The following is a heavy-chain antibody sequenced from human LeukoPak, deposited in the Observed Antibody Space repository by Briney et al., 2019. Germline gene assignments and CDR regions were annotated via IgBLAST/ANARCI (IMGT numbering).Heavy chain of an antibody. D-gene: IGHD4-17*01. CDR1: GGTFSSYA. CDR2: IIPIFGTA. Sequence: APVKVSCKASGGTFSSYAISWVRQAPGQGLEWMGGIIPIFGTANYAQKFQGRVTITADESTSTAYMELSSLRSEDTAVYYCARGGLDDYGDYNWFDPWGQGTLVTVSS. V-gene: IGHV1-69*13. CDR3: ARGGLDDYGDYNWFDP. J-gene: IGHJ5*02.